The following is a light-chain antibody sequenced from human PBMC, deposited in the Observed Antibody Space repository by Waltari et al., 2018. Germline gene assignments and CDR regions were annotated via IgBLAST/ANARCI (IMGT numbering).Light chain of an antibody. CDR3: LQYNSHPFT. CDR2: AAS. CDR1: QVISTY. V-gene: IGKV1-17*01. J-gene: IGKJ3*01. Sequence: DIQMTQSPSSLSASAGDTVTITCRASQVISTYLNWYQQKPGKAPKRLIYAASSLESGVPSRFSGSGSGTDFTLTISSLQPEDFATYYCLQYNSHPFTFGPGTKLDIK.